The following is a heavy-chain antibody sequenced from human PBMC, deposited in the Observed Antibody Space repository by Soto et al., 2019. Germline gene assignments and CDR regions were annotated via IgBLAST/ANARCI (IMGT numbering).Heavy chain of an antibody. CDR1: GYTFTSYY. V-gene: IGHV1-46*01. CDR2: INPSGGST. D-gene: IGHD6-13*01. CDR3: AREVTRSWYRFQLTDKNSAIPPDY. J-gene: IGHJ4*02. Sequence: ASVKVSCKASGYTFTSYYMHWVRQAPGQGLEWMGIINPSGGSTSYAQKFQGRVTMTRDTSTSTVYMELSSLRSEDTAVYYCAREVTRSWYRFQLTDKNSAIPPDYWGQGTLVTVSS.